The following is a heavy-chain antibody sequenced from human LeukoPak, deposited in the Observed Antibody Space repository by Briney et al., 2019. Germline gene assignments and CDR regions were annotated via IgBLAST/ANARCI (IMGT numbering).Heavy chain of an antibody. Sequence: GGSLTLSCAAYGVTFSSYGLSWVRQAPGKGLEWVSAISGSGGSTYYADSVKGRFTISRDNSKNTLYLQMNSLRAEDTAIYYCAKVTYGSGTYGAFDLWGQGTLVTVSS. V-gene: IGHV3-23*01. CDR1: GVTFSSYG. CDR2: ISGSGGST. CDR3: AKVTYGSGTYGAFDL. D-gene: IGHD3-10*01. J-gene: IGHJ4*02.